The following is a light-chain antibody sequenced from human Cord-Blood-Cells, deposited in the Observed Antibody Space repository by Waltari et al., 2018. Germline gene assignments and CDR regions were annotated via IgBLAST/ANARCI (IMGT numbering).Light chain of an antibody. CDR3: QQYDNLPYT. CDR2: DAS. V-gene: IGKV1-33*01. Sequence: DLQMTQSPSSLSASVADRVTITCQARQDISNYLNWYQQKPGKAPKLLIYDASNLETGVPSRFSGSGSGTDFTFTISSLQPEDIATYYCQQYDNLPYTFGQGTKLEIK. J-gene: IGKJ2*01. CDR1: QDISNY.